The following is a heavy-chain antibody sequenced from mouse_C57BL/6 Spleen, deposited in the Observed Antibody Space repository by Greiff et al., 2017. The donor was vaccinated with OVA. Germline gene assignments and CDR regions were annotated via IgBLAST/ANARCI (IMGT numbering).Heavy chain of an antibody. D-gene: IGHD2-10*01. Sequence: QVQLQQPGADLVRPGSSVKLSCKASGYTFTSYWMHWVQQRPIQGLEWIGNIDPSDSKIHYTQKFKGQATLTVDNSSTTAYMQLSSLTSEDSAVYYCARRGAYYEHLDYWGQGTTVTVSS. CDR3: ARRGAYYEHLDY. V-gene: IGHV1-52*01. J-gene: IGHJ2*01. CDR2: IDPSDSKI. CDR1: GYTFTSYW.